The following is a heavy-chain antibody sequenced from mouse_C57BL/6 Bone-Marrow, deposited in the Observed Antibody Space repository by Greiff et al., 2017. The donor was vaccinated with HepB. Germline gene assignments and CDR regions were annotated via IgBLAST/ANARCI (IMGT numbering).Heavy chain of an antibody. CDR2: ISNGGGST. J-gene: IGHJ3*01. CDR3: ARPHSSWFAY. CDR1: GFTFSDYY. D-gene: IGHD2-12*01. V-gene: IGHV5-12*01. Sequence: EVHLVESGGGLVQPGGSLKLSCAASGFTFSDYYMYWVRQTPEKRLEWVAYISNGGGSTYYPDTVKGRFTISRDNAKNTLYLQMSRLKSEDTAMYYCARPHSSWFAYWGQGTLVTVSA.